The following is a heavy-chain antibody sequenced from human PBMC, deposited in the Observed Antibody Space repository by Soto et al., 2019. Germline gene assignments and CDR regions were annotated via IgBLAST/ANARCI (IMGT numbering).Heavy chain of an antibody. Sequence: GGSLRLSCAASGFTFSSYGMHWVRQAPGKGLEWVAVIWYDGSNKYYADSVKGRFTISRDNSKNTLYLQMNSLRAEDTALYYCARDRGWDILTGYYLNKYYFDYWGQGTLVTVSS. J-gene: IGHJ4*02. V-gene: IGHV3-33*01. D-gene: IGHD3-9*01. CDR2: IWYDGSNK. CDR1: GFTFSSYG. CDR3: ARDRGWDILTGYYLNKYYFDY.